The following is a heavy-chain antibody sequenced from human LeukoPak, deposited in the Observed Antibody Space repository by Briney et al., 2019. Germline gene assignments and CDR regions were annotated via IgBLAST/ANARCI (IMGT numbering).Heavy chain of an antibody. Sequence: GGSLRLSCAASGFTFSSYGMHWVRQAPGKGLEWVAVIRYAGSNKYYADSVKGRFTISRDNSMNTLYLQMNSLRAEDTAVYYCAKDMRAAGRVRDWFDPWGQGTLVTVSS. V-gene: IGHV3-30*02. CDR3: AKDMRAAGRVRDWFDP. CDR2: IRYAGSNK. CDR1: GFTFSSYG. J-gene: IGHJ5*02. D-gene: IGHD6-13*01.